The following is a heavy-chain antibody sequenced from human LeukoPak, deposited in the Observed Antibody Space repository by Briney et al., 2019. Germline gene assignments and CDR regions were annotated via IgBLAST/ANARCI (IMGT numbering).Heavy chain of an antibody. CDR2: IKQDGSEK. Sequence: GGSLRLSCAASGFTFSSYEMNWVRQAPGKGLEWVANIKQDGSEKYYVDSVKGRFTISRDNAKNSLYLQMNSLRAEDTAVYYCAREGVGQQLVLWYYYYYMDVWGKGTTVTVSS. CDR1: GFTFSSYE. D-gene: IGHD6-13*01. CDR3: AREGVGQQLVLWYYYYYMDV. V-gene: IGHV3-7*01. J-gene: IGHJ6*03.